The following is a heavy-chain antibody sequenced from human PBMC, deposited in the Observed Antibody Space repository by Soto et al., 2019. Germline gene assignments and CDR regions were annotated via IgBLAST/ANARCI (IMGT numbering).Heavy chain of an antibody. J-gene: IGHJ4*02. CDR2: IVARGGST. CDR3: VKERLQRGFDY. CDR1: GFTFSNYG. D-gene: IGHD6-25*01. Sequence: EVQLLDSGGGSVQPGGSLRLSCAASGFTFSNYGMSWVRQAPGKGLEWVSSIVARGGSTYYADLVKGRFTISRDNSENSLYLQMNSLRAEDTAVYYCVKERLQRGFDYWGQGTLVTVSS. V-gene: IGHV3-23*01.